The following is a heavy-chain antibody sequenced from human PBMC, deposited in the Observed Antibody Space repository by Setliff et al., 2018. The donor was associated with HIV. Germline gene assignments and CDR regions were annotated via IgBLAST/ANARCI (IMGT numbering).Heavy chain of an antibody. J-gene: IGHJ3*02. Sequence: SETLSLTCTVPGDSISSSTFYWGWIRQPPGKGLERIGSIYYSGTTYYNPSLKSRVAISVDTSKNQFSLKLSSVTAADTAVYYCARPRLRGSGAFDIWGQGTMVTVSS. CDR2: IYYSGTT. CDR3: ARPRLRGSGAFDI. V-gene: IGHV4-39*01. D-gene: IGHD2-21*01. CDR1: GDSISSSTFY.